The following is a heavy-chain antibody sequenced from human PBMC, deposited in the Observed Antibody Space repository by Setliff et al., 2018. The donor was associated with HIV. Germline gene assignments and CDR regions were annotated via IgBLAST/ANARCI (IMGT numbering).Heavy chain of an antibody. CDR1: GYTFTDYY. V-gene: IGHV1-2*02. CDR3: ARDYLHFFDI. J-gene: IGHJ3*02. D-gene: IGHD3-3*02. Sequence: GASVKVSCKASGYTFTDYYIHWVRQAPGQGLEWMGWINSASGGTNYAQNFQVRVTVTRGTSINTAYVELNSLKSADTAVYYCARDYLHFFDIWGQGTMVTVSS. CDR2: INSASGGT.